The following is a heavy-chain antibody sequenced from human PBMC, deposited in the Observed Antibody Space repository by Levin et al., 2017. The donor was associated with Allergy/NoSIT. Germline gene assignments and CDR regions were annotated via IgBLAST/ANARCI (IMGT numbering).Heavy chain of an antibody. D-gene: IGHD2-2*01. J-gene: IGHJ6*02. Sequence: SGGSLRLSCAASGFTFSSYWMHWVRQAPGKGLVWVSRINTDGRSTNYADSVKGRFTISRDDAKNTLYLQMNSLRAEDTAVYYCARDRWAFYQPHPLGMDVWGQGTTVTVSS. CDR3: ARDRWAFYQPHPLGMDV. CDR2: INTDGRST. V-gene: IGHV3-74*01. CDR1: GFTFSSYW.